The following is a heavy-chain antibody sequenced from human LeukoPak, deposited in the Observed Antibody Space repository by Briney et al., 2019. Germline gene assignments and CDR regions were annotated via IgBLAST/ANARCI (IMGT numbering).Heavy chain of an antibody. CDR2: IYYSGST. CDR1: GGSISSYY. J-gene: IGHJ2*01. V-gene: IGHV4-59*01. CDR3: ARGEYSCANYWYFDL. D-gene: IGHD5-18*01. Sequence: SETLSLTCTVSGGSISSYYWSWIRQPPGKGLEWIGYIYYSGSTNYNPSLKSRVTISVDTSKNQFSLKLSSVTAADTAVYYCARGEYSCANYWYFDLWGRGTLVTVSS.